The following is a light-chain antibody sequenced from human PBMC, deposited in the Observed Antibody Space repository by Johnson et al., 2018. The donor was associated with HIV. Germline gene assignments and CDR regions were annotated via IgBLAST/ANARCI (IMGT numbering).Light chain of an antibody. CDR2: ENN. J-gene: IGLJ1*01. V-gene: IGLV1-51*02. CDR3: GTWDSSLSARV. CDR1: SSNVGNNY. Sequence: HSVLTQPPSVSAAPGQKVTIYCSGSSSNVGNNYVSWYQQLPGTAPKLLIYENNKRPSGIPDRFSGSKSGTSATLGITGLQTGDEADYYCGTWDSSLSARVFGTGTKVTGL.